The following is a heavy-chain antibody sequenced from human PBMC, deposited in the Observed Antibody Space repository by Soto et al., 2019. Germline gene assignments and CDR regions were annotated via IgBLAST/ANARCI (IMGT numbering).Heavy chain of an antibody. Sequence: ETLSLTCTVSGGSISSYYWSWIRQPPGKGLEWIGYIYYSGSTNYNPSLKSRVTISVDTSKNQFSLKLSSVTAADTAVYYCAREVTMIRGDAFDIWGQGTMVTVSS. CDR2: IYYSGST. V-gene: IGHV4-59*01. D-gene: IGHD3-22*01. CDR3: AREVTMIRGDAFDI. CDR1: GGSISSYY. J-gene: IGHJ3*02.